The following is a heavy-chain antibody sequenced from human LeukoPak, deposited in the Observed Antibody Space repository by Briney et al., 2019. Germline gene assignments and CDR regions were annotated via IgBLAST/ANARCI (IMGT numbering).Heavy chain of an antibody. CDR2: ISSSSSTI. V-gene: IGHV3-48*01. D-gene: IGHD6-13*01. Sequence: PGGSLRLSCAASGFTFSSYSMNWLRQAPGKGLEWVSYISSSSSTIYYADSVKGRFTISRDNAKNSLYLQMNSLRAEDTAVYYCARDSVAAAGRFDYWGQGTLVTVSS. J-gene: IGHJ4*02. CDR3: ARDSVAAAGRFDY. CDR1: GFTFSSYS.